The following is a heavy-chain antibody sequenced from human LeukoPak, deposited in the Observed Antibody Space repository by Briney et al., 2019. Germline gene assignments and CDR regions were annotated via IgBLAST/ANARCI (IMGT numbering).Heavy chain of an antibody. CDR1: GFSFCSYA. CDR3: AKERGCGVRGAFDI. J-gene: IGHJ3*02. V-gene: IGHV3-23*01. D-gene: IGHD2-15*01. CDR2: ISGSGSIT. Sequence: RGSLRLSCAASGFSFCSYAMYWGRHALGRGLEWVSVISGSGSITYYADSVMGRFTMYRDNYENTLYLQMNSLRAEDTAVYYCAKERGCGVRGAFDIWGQGTMVTVSS.